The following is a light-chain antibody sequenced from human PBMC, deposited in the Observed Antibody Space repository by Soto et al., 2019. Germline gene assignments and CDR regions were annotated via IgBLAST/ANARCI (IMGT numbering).Light chain of an antibody. Sequence: IVLTQSPAILALSPGDRATLSCRASQSVSSSYLAWYQHKPGQAPRLLIHGASSRVTGIPDRFSGCGSGTDFTLTITRLEPEDFAVYYCQQYQSLTFGGGTKVDIK. CDR3: QQYQSLT. CDR1: QSVSSSY. J-gene: IGKJ4*01. CDR2: GAS. V-gene: IGKV3-20*01.